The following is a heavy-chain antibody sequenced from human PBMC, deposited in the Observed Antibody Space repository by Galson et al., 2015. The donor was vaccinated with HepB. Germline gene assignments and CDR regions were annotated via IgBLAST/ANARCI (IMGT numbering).Heavy chain of an antibody. J-gene: IGHJ4*02. CDR2: IKSKANNYAT. CDR3: TRLGDLYGYSSR. D-gene: IGHD6-19*01. V-gene: IGHV3-73*01. CDR1: GFTFSGSA. Sequence: SLRLSCAASGFTFSGSAIHWVRQASGKGPEWVGFIKSKANNYATSCVPSLKGRFSISRDDTKSMAYLHMRSLKTEDTAVYYCTRLGDLYGYSSRWGQGTLVTVSS.